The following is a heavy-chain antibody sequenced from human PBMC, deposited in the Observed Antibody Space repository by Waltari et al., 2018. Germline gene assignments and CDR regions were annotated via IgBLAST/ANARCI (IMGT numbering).Heavy chain of an antibody. CDR1: GYSISSGYS. Sequence: QVQLQESGPGLVKTSETLSLPCAVSGYSISSGYSWGWIRQPPGKGLEWIGNIFHSGSTDYNPSLKSPVTISVDTSKNQFSLKLSSVTAADTAVYYCARSYSGSGSYNAFDIWGQGTMVTVSS. CDR2: IFHSGST. CDR3: ARSYSGSGSYNAFDI. V-gene: IGHV4-38-2*01. D-gene: IGHD3-10*01. J-gene: IGHJ3*02.